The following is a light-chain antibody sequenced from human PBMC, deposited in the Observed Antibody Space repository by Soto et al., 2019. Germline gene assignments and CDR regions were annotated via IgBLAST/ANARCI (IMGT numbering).Light chain of an antibody. CDR3: HQTSSAPKI. V-gene: IGKV1-39*01. CDR2: AAS. Sequence: DIQMTQSPSSLSASVGDRITITCRASQTISSYLNWYQQKPGKAPQLLIYAASSLQSGVPSRFSRRGSGTEFSLTISCLQPEDSANYYYHQTSSAPKIFAPGKNVDT. CDR1: QTISSY. J-gene: IGKJ3*01.